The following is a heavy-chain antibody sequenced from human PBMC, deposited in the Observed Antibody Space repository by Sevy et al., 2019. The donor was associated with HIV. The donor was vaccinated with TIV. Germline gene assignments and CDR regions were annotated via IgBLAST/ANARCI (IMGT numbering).Heavy chain of an antibody. Sequence: SETLSLTCTVSGGSVSSGSYYWSWIRQPPGKGLEWIGYIYYSGSTNYNPSLKSRVTISVDTSKNQFSLRLSSVTAADTAGDYGAREYGDYGCEGFDYWGQGTLVTVSS. D-gene: IGHD4-17*01. CDR2: IYYSGST. CDR1: GGSVSSGSYY. V-gene: IGHV4-61*01. CDR3: AREYGDYGCEGFDY. J-gene: IGHJ4*02.